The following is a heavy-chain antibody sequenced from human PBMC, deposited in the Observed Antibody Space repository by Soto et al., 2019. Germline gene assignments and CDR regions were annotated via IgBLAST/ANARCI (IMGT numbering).Heavy chain of an antibody. Sequence: GGSLILSCAASGFAFSNYGMHWVRQAPGKRLEWVAVIANHGRDKKYSDSVKGRFTISRDNSQNTLSLKMNSLRAEDTAVYYCAKDSSTKAARYYFHYWGQGTLVTVSS. CDR1: GFAFSNYG. CDR3: AKDSSTKAARYYFHY. J-gene: IGHJ4*02. CDR2: IANHGRDK. D-gene: IGHD6-6*01. V-gene: IGHV3-30*18.